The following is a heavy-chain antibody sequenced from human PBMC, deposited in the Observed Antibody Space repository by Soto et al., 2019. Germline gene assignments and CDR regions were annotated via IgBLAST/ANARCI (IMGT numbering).Heavy chain of an antibody. D-gene: IGHD3-3*01. CDR2: ISSSGTTI. CDR3: ARIGFYDFWSGYESPMDV. CDR1: GFTFSSYS. J-gene: IGHJ6*03. Sequence: EVQLVESGGGVVQPGGSLRLSCAASGFTFSSYSMNWVRQAPGKGLEWVSFISSSGTTIYYADSVKGRFTISRDNAKNSLYLQMNSLRAEDTAVYYCARIGFYDFWSGYESPMDVWGKGTTVTVSS. V-gene: IGHV3-48*01.